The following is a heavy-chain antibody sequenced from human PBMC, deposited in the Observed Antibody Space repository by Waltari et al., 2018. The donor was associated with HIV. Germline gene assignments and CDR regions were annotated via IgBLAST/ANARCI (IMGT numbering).Heavy chain of an antibody. CDR1: GFTFGDYA. Sequence: DVQLAESGGVVVQPGGYLRLSCTASGFTFGDYAMHWVRQAPGKGLEWVSLISWNGVSSDYAGSVKGRFTIARDNSKKSLYLEMTSLRLEDTALYYCAKDLNRLTVAGAAVDYWGQGTLVNVSS. CDR3: AKDLNRLTVAGAAVDY. J-gene: IGHJ4*02. CDR2: ISWNGVSS. D-gene: IGHD4-17*01. V-gene: IGHV3-43D*03.